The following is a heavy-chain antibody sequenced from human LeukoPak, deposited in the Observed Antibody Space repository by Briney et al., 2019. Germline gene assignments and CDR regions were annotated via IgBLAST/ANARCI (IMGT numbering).Heavy chain of an antibody. V-gene: IGHV1-24*01. Sequence: ASVKVSCKVSGYTLTELSMHWVRQAPGKGLEWMGGFDPEDGETIYAQKFQGRVTMTEDTSTDTAYMELSSLRSEDTAVYYCVTDTPSAFTILNFDYWGQGTLVTVSS. CDR1: GYTLTELS. CDR2: FDPEDGET. CDR3: VTDTPSAFTILNFDY. D-gene: IGHD3-9*01. J-gene: IGHJ4*02.